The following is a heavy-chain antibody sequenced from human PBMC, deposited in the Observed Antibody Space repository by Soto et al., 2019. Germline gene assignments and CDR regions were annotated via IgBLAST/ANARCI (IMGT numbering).Heavy chain of an antibody. CDR3: ARDRGSYYSGRAFDI. CDR2: ISSSSSYI. V-gene: IGHV3-21*01. J-gene: IGHJ3*02. Sequence: GGSLRLSCAASGFTFSSYSMNWVRQAPGKGLEWVSSISSSSSYIYYVDSVKGRFTISRDNAKNSLYLQMNSLRAEDTAVYYCARDRGSYYSGRAFDIWGQGTMVTVSS. D-gene: IGHD3-10*01. CDR1: GFTFSSYS.